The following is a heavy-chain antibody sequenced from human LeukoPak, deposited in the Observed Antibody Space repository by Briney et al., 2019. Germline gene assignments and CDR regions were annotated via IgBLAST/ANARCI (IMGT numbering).Heavy chain of an antibody. Sequence: GGSLRLSCAASGFTFSSYSMNWVRQAPGKGLERVSYISSSSSTIFYADSVKGRFTISRDNAKNSLYLQMNSLRAEDTAVYYCARADQYYYDSSGYPARGYYFDYWGQGTLVTVSS. CDR2: ISSSSSTI. V-gene: IGHV3-48*01. D-gene: IGHD3-22*01. CDR3: ARADQYYYDSSGYPARGYYFDY. J-gene: IGHJ4*02. CDR1: GFTFSSYS.